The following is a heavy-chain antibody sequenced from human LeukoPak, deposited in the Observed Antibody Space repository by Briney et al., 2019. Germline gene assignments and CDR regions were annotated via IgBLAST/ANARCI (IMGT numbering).Heavy chain of an antibody. J-gene: IGHJ5*02. Sequence: SETLSLTCTVSGGFISNSAYYWGWLRQPPGKGLEWIGSIHYTGKTYYNPSLKSRVTVSVDTSKNHFSLKMTSVTAADTAVYYCARRGAGLNWFDPWGQGTLVTVSS. D-gene: IGHD1-26*01. V-gene: IGHV4-39*02. CDR1: GGFISNSAYY. CDR3: ARRGAGLNWFDP. CDR2: IHYTGKT.